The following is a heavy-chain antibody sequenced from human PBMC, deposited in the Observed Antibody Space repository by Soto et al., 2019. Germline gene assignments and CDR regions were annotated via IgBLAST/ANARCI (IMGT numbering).Heavy chain of an antibody. CDR3: ARDCVGYYDFPPNPYYYMDV. V-gene: IGHV1-3*01. CDR2: INAGNGNT. D-gene: IGHD3-3*01. J-gene: IGHJ6*03. Sequence: ASVKVSCKASGYTFTSYAMHWVRQAPGQRLEWMGWINAGNGNTKYSQKFQGRVTITRDTSASTAYMELSSLRSEDTAVYYCARDCVGYYDFPPNPYYYMDVWGKGTTVTVSS. CDR1: GYTFTSYA.